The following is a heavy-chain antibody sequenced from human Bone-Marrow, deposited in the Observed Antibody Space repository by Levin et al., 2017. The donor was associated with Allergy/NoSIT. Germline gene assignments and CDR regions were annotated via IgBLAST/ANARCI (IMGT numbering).Heavy chain of an antibody. J-gene: IGHJ2*01. CDR1: GYTFTNYY. Sequence: PGESLKISCKASGYTFTNYYIHWVRQAPGQGLEWMGIINPSGGRANYAQRSQGRVTMTRETSTSTVYLELTSLRSEDTAIYYCARAVVVTAMNWYLDLWGRGTLVTVSS. D-gene: IGHD2-21*02. V-gene: IGHV1-46*01. CDR2: INPSGGRA. CDR3: ARAVVVTAMNWYLDL.